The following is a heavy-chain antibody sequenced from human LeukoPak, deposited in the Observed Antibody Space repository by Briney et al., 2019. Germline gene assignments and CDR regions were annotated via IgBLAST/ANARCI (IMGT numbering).Heavy chain of an antibody. J-gene: IGHJ3*02. CDR1: GFTFSSYW. CDR3: ARERDGYNRGDAFDI. V-gene: IGHV3-7*01. Sequence: GGSLRLSCAASGFTFSSYWMSWARQAPGKGLEWVANIKQDGSEKYYVDSVKGRFTISRDNAKNSLYLQMNSLRAEDTAVYYCARERDGYNRGDAFDIWGQGTMVTVSS. CDR2: IKQDGSEK. D-gene: IGHD5-24*01.